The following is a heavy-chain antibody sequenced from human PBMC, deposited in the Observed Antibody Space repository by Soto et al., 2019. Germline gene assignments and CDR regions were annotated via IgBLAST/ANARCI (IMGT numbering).Heavy chain of an antibody. D-gene: IGHD6-19*01. CDR3: ARARDDGWGHMDV. CDR1: GFPFWHYG. CDR2: IWPDGKKE. V-gene: IGHV3-33*01. Sequence: QVQLVESGGGVVQPGRSLRLSCVGSGFPFWHYGMHWVRRAPGKGLEWVAVIWPDGKKESYADFVKGRFAISRDSVKDTLYLQMNGLRAEDTAVYYCARARDDGWGHMDVLGQGTAVTVSS. J-gene: IGHJ6*02.